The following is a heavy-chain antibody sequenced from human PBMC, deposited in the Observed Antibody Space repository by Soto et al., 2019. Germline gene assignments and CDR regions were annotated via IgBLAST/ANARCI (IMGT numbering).Heavy chain of an antibody. CDR3: ARYRREGVAXYTIEN. CDR1: GGSISSNY. D-gene: IGHD1-1*01. CDR2: VYNSGST. V-gene: IGHV4-59*01. Sequence: PSETLSLTCTVSGGSISSNYWTWIRQPPGKGLEWIGYVYNSGSTNYNPSLKSRVTISEDTSKSQFSLKVNSMTAADTAVYYCARYRREGVAXYTIENWGKAILATASS. J-gene: IGHJ4*02.